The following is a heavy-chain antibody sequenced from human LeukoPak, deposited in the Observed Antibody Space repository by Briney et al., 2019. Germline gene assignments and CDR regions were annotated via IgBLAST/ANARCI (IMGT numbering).Heavy chain of an antibody. CDR1: GFTFSDFY. D-gene: IGHD5-12*01. J-gene: IGHJ4*02. V-gene: IGHV3-23*01. CDR2: ISGSGGST. CDR3: AKSEPSGYDGYFDY. Sequence: GGSLRLSCAASGFTFSDFYMSWVRQAPGKGLEWVSAISGSGGSTYYADSVKGRFTISRDNSKNTLYLQMNSLRAEDTAVYYCAKSEPSGYDGYFDYWGQGTLVTVSS.